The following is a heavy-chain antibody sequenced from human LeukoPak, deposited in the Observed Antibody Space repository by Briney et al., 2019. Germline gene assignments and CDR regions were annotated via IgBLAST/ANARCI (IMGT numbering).Heavy chain of an antibody. CDR1: GFPFSSYS. D-gene: IGHD4-17*01. Sequence: PGGPLRLSCAASGFPFSSYSMNWVRQAPGEGLEWVSSISSSSSYIYYADPVKGRVTISRDNAKNSLNLQMNSLRAEDTAVYYCARGKFPDYGDYVGYWGQGTLVTVSS. J-gene: IGHJ4*02. V-gene: IGHV3-21*01. CDR2: ISSSSSYI. CDR3: ARGKFPDYGDYVGY.